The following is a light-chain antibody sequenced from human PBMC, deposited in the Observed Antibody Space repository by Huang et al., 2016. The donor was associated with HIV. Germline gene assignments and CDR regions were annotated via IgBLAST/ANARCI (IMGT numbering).Light chain of an antibody. Sequence: DTVMTQTPATLSVSPGARATLSCRASQSVGSKLAWFQQKPGQAPRLRIHGASTRATGIPDRFSGSGSGTEFTLTISSLQSEDFAVYYCQQYNNWPYTFGQGTKLEIK. CDR2: GAS. CDR3: QQYNNWPYT. CDR1: QSVGSK. V-gene: IGKV3-15*01. J-gene: IGKJ2*01.